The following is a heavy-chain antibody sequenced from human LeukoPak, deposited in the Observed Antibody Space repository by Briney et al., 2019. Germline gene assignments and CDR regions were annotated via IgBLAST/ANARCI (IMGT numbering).Heavy chain of an antibody. CDR1: GGSISSYY. V-gene: IGHV4-4*07. CDR2: IYTSGST. CDR3: ARVVVVVVPAGTYYYYYYYMDV. J-gene: IGHJ6*03. D-gene: IGHD2-2*01. Sequence: PSETLSLTCTVSGGSISSYYWSWIRQPAGKGLEWIGRIYTSGSTNYNPSLKSRVTISVDTSKNQFSLKLSSVTAADTAVYYCARVVVVVVPAGTYYYYYYYMDVWGKGTTVTVSS.